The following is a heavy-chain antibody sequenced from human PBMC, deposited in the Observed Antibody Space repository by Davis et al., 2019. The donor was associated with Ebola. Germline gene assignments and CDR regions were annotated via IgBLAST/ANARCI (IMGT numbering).Heavy chain of an antibody. CDR3: ARVTKLLSFYYYYGMDV. Sequence: GESLKISCAASGFTFSSYSMNWVRQAPGKGLEWVSYISSSSSTIYYADSVKGRFTISRDNSKNTLYLQMNSLRAKDTAVYYCARVTKLLSFYYYYGMDVWGQGTTVTVSS. V-gene: IGHV3-48*01. J-gene: IGHJ6*02. CDR2: ISSSSSTI. CDR1: GFTFSSYS. D-gene: IGHD2-2*01.